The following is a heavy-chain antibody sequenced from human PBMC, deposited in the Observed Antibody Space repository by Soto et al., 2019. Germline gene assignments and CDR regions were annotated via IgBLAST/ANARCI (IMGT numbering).Heavy chain of an antibody. J-gene: IGHJ5*02. V-gene: IGHV3-7*03. CDR1: GFTFSSYW. D-gene: IGHD2-21*01. Sequence: GGSLRLSCAASGFTFSSYWMSWVRQAPGKGLEWVAKIKQDGSEKYYVDSVKGRFTISRDNAKNSLYLQMNSLRAEDTAVYYCARLHIVVVNWFDPWGQGTLVTVSS. CDR2: IKQDGSEK. CDR3: ARLHIVVVNWFDP.